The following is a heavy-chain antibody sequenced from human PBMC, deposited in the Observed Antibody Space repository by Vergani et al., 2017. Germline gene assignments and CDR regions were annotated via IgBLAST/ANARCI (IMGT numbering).Heavy chain of an antibody. CDR2: LYQADSDT. V-gene: IGHV5-51*01. J-gene: IGHJ6*02. CDR3: ARHARSSDVTVNYVHYGMDV. D-gene: IGHD3-10*02. Sequence: EMQLVQSGAEVRKPGESVKISCRTSGYNFDIYWIGWVRQMTGEGLEGIVILYQADSDTRYSPSFKGQVTVSAYKSTRTAFLEWSSLKVTDTAIYYCARHARSSDVTVNYVHYGMDVWGQGTSVIVSS. CDR1: GYNFDIYW.